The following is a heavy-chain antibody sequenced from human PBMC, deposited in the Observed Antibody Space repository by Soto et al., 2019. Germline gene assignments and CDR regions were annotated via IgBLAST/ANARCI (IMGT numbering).Heavy chain of an antibody. CDR3: ASFVGRNNWDFDL. V-gene: IGHV4-39*01. J-gene: IGHJ2*01. CDR1: GRSFSDSYYY. CDR2: IYYDGNT. Sequence: QLQLQEPVPGLVKPSETLSLNCTVSGRSFSDSYYYWGWIRQPPGKGMVWIGNIYYDGNTYYNPSLKSRVTISRDTSKNRFSLKMTSVTAADTAVYYCASFVGRNNWDFDLWGPGTLVTVSS. D-gene: IGHD1-1*01.